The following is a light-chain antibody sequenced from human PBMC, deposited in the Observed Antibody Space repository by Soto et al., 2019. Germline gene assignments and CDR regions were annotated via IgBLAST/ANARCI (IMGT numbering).Light chain of an antibody. V-gene: IGKV1-27*01. Sequence: DKQMDKSPSSLSASVGDRVTITCRASQSFSTYLAWYQQKPGKVPKLLISGISTLQSGVPSRFSGSGYGTEFTLTISSLQPEDVATYYCQQSNTAPLTFGGGTKVDI. CDR1: QSFSTY. CDR3: QQSNTAPLT. J-gene: IGKJ4*02. CDR2: GIS.